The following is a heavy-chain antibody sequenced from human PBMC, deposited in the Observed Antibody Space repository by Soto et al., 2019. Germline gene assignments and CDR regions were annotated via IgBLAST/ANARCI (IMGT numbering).Heavy chain of an antibody. Sequence: QVQLQQWGAGLLKPSETLSLTCAVYGGSFSGYYWSWIRQPPGKGLEWIGEIKHSGSTNYNPSLKRRVTISVDTSKNQFSLKLSSVTAADTAVYYCARGFMTTVYYYYYDGMDVWGQGTTVTVSS. CDR3: ARGFMTTVYYYYYDGMDV. V-gene: IGHV4-34*01. D-gene: IGHD4-17*01. CDR1: GGSFSGYY. CDR2: IKHSGST. J-gene: IGHJ6*02.